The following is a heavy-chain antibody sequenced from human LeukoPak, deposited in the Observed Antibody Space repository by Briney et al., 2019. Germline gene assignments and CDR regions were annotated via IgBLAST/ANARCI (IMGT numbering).Heavy chain of an antibody. CDR2: IYYSGST. V-gene: IGHV4-39*07. Sequence: SQTLSLTCTVSGGSISSSSYYWGWIRQPPGKGLEWIGSIYYSGSTYYNPSLKSRVTISVDTSKNQFSLKLSSVTAADTAVYYCARDFGSGDYGDQGPFGYWGQGTLVTVSS. CDR1: GGSISSSSYY. CDR3: ARDFGSGDYGDQGPFGY. D-gene: IGHD4-17*01. J-gene: IGHJ4*02.